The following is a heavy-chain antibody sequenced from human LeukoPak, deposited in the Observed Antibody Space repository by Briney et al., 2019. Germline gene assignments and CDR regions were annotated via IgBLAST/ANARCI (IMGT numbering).Heavy chain of an antibody. V-gene: IGHV3-30-3*01. CDR2: TSYDGSIR. J-gene: IGHJ5*02. CDR3: AREDNPLWFDP. CDR1: EFSFNNFA. Sequence: GGSLRLSCAASEFSFNNFAMYWVRQAPGKGLEWLAVTSYDGSIRYYADSVKGRFTISRDNSNNTLHLQMNSLRAEDTALYYCAREDNPLWFDPWGQGTLVTVSS. D-gene: IGHD1-1*01.